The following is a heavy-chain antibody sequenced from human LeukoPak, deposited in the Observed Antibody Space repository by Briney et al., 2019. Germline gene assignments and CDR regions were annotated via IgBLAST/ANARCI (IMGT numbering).Heavy chain of an antibody. CDR3: ARDLGYCSSTTCYWLDP. V-gene: IGHV4-59*01. CDR1: GGSISSYY. D-gene: IGHD2-2*01. CDR2: IYHTGST. J-gene: IGHJ5*02. Sequence: SETLSLTCTVSGGSISSYYWSWIRQPPGKGLEWIGYIYHTGSTNYNPSLQSRVSISLDTSKNQFSLKLSSVTAADTAVYYCARDLGYCSSTTCYWLDPWGQGTLVTVSS.